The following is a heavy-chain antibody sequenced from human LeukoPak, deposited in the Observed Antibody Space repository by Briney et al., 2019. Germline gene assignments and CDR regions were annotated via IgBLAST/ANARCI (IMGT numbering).Heavy chain of an antibody. D-gene: IGHD6-13*01. Sequence: PSETLSLTCAVSGYSISSGYYWGWIRQPPGKGLEWIGSIYPSGSTYYNRSLKSRVTISVDTSKNHFSLKLSSVTAADTAVYYCARRLYIAAAGIPSPFFDYWGQGTLVTVSS. J-gene: IGHJ4*02. V-gene: IGHV4-38-2*01. CDR3: ARRLYIAAAGIPSPFFDY. CDR2: IYPSGST. CDR1: GYSISSGYY.